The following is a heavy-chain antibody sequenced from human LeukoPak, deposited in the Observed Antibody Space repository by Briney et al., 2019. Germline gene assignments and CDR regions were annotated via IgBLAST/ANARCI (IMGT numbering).Heavy chain of an antibody. D-gene: IGHD5-18*01. Sequence: SQTLSLTCAISGDSVSSNSVAWNWIRQSPSRGLEWLGRTYYRSKWYTDYVVSVKSRISINPDTSKNQFSLQLNSVTLEDTAVYYCARTPSDTVMVDCWGQGTLVTVSS. V-gene: IGHV6-1*01. J-gene: IGHJ4*02. CDR2: TYYRSKWYT. CDR3: ARTPSDTVMVDC. CDR1: GDSVSSNSVA.